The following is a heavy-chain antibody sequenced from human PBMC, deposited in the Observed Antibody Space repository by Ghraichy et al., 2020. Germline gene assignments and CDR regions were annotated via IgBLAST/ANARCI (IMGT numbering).Heavy chain of an antibody. J-gene: IGHJ4*02. CDR3: ARDYVQSRCGYYY. CDR1: GFTFSSYG. Sequence: GGSLRLSCAASGFTFSSYGMSWVRQAPGKGLEWVANIKQDGSEKYYVDSVKGRFTISRDNAKNSLYLQMNSLRAEDTAVYYCARDYVQSRCGYYYWGQGTLVPLSS. D-gene: IGHD3-22*01. V-gene: IGHV3-7*01. CDR2: IKQDGSEK.